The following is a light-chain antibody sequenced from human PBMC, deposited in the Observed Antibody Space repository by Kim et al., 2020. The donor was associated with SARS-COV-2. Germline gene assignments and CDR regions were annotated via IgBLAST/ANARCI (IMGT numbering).Light chain of an antibody. J-gene: IGKJ1*01. CDR3: QQYDGNPWT. CDR2: EAA. Sequence: ASGGDRVTSTCQARQTIVNWVAWYQQKPGQAPNLLIYEAAILQTGVPSRFSGSGSGTVFTLTSSSLQSDDFATYYCQQYDGNPWTFGQGTKVDIK. V-gene: IGKV1-5*03. CDR1: QTIVNW.